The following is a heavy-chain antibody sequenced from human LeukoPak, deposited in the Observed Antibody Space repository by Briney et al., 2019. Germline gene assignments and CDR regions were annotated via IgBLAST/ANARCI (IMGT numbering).Heavy chain of an antibody. CDR3: ARDLMGIAVGHAFDI. D-gene: IGHD6-19*01. J-gene: IGHJ3*02. Sequence: ASVKVSCKAPGYIFTDYYLHWVRQAPGQGLEWMGWINPNSGGTNYAQKFQGRVTMTRDTSISTAYMELSRLRSDDTAVYYCARDLMGIAVGHAFDIWGQGTMVTVSS. CDR1: GYIFTDYY. CDR2: INPNSGGT. V-gene: IGHV1-2*02.